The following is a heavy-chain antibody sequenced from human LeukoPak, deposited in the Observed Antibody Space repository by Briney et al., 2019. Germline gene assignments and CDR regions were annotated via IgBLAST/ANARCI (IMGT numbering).Heavy chain of an antibody. CDR3: ARRALDNWYFDV. D-gene: IGHD4/OR15-4a*01. CDR2: INYSGST. CDR1: GDSISSYF. J-gene: IGHJ2*01. V-gene: IGHV4-59*08. Sequence: NPSETLSLTCTVSGDSISSYFWSRMRQPPGKGLEWIAYINYSGSTNSNPSLKSRVTISVDTSKDEFSLRLGSVTAADTAVYYCARRALDNWYFDVWGRGTLVTVSS.